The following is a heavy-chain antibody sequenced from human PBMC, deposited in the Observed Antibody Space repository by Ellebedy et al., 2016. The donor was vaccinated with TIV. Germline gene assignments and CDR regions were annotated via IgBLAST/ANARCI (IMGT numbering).Heavy chain of an antibody. Sequence: GESLKISCAASGFTFSSYAMSWVRQAPGKGLEWVSAISGSGGSTYYADSVKGRFTISRDNSKNTLYLQMNSLRAEDTAVYYCAKDGVDYGDLFDYWGQGTLVTVSS. CDR2: ISGSGGST. V-gene: IGHV3-23*01. D-gene: IGHD4-17*01. CDR3: AKDGVDYGDLFDY. CDR1: GFTFSSYA. J-gene: IGHJ4*02.